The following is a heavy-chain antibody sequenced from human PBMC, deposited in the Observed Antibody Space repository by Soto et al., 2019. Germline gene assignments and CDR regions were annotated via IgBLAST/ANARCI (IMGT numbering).Heavy chain of an antibody. CDR2: ISSSSSTI. CDR1: GFTFSSYS. Sequence: GGSLRLSCAASGFTFSSYSMNWVRQAPGKGLEWVSYISSSSSTIYYADYVKGRFTISRDNAKNSLYLQMNSLRSEDTAVYYCARGSGSLGYCSSTSCYERDYYYYMDVWGKGTTVTVSS. D-gene: IGHD2-2*01. V-gene: IGHV3-48*01. CDR3: ARGSGSLGYCSSTSCYERDYYYYMDV. J-gene: IGHJ6*03.